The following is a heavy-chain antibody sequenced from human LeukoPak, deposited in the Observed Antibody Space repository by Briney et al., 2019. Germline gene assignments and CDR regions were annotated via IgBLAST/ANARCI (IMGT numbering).Heavy chain of an antibody. CDR1: GGSITSSNW. V-gene: IGHV4-4*02. CDR3: ARLWDYYGSGSVDY. D-gene: IGHD3-10*01. Sequence: SETLSLTCAISGGSITSSNWWTWVRQPPGKGLEWVGEIYLRGNTNYNPSLESRVSISVDESKTQLSLRLESVTAADTAVYYCARLWDYYGSGSVDYWGQGTLVTVSS. CDR2: IYLRGNT. J-gene: IGHJ4*02.